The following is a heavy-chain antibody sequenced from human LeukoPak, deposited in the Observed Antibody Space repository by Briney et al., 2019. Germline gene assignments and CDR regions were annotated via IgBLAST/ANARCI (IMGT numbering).Heavy chain of an antibody. Sequence: GGPLRLSCRASGVTFSSYLLHGVRQPPGKGLVWVSRIYPDGSRKDDADSVKGRSTISRDNDRSTLFLQMNSLTAEGTAVYFCARDGRGDYPKFDLWGEGTLVTASS. CDR1: GVTFSSYL. V-gene: IGHV3-74*01. D-gene: IGHD4-17*01. CDR2: IYPDGSRK. J-gene: IGHJ4*02. CDR3: ARDGRGDYPKFDL.